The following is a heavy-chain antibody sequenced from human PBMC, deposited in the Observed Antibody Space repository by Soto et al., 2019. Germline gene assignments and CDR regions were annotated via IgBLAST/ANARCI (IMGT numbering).Heavy chain of an antibody. V-gene: IGHV3-11*01. CDR2: ISSSGSTI. J-gene: IGHJ4*02. Sequence: GESLKISCAASGFTFSDYYMSWIRQAPGKGLEWVSYISSSGSTIYYADSVKGRFTISRDNAKNSLYLQMNSLRAEDTAVYYCASERYGDFDYWGQGTLVTVSS. CDR3: ASERYGDFDY. CDR1: GFTFSDYY. D-gene: IGHD4-17*01.